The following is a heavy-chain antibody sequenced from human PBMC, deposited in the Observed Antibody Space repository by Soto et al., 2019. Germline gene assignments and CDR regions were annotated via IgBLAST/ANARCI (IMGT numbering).Heavy chain of an antibody. D-gene: IGHD3-3*01. V-gene: IGHV1-3*01. CDR2: INAGNGNT. Sequence: ASVKVSCKASGYTFTSYAMHWVRQAPGQRLEWMGWINAGNGNTEYSQKFQGRVTITRDTSASTAYMELSSLRSEDTAVYYCARMGITIFGVVTPHGMDVWGQGTTVTVSS. CDR1: GYTFTSYA. J-gene: IGHJ6*02. CDR3: ARMGITIFGVVTPHGMDV.